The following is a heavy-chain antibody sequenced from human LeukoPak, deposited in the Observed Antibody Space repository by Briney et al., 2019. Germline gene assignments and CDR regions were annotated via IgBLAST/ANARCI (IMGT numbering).Heavy chain of an antibody. CDR1: GFTFTSYG. CDR2: VWYDGTHK. V-gene: IGHV3-33*01. D-gene: IGHD6-6*01. CDR3: ARLGSLRSFDY. J-gene: IGHJ4*02. Sequence: GGSLRLSCATSGFTFTSYGLNWVRQAPGKGLEWVAIVWYDGTHKYYADSVKGRSTIFRDNSQNTVFLQMNSLRVEDTGVYYCARLGSLRSFDYWGQGTLLTVSS.